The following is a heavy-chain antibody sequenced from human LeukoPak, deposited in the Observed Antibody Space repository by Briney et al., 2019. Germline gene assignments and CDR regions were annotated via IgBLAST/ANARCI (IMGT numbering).Heavy chain of an antibody. V-gene: IGHV4-34*01. J-gene: IGHJ4*02. CDR1: GGSFSGYY. Sequence: SETLSLTCAVYGGSFSGYYWSWIRQPPGKGLEWIGEINHSGSTNYNPSLKSRVTISVDTSKNQFSLKLSSVTAADTAVYYCARGRKTGYRSGWSDYWGQGTLVTVSS. D-gene: IGHD6-19*01. CDR2: INHSGST. CDR3: ARGRKTGYRSGWSDY.